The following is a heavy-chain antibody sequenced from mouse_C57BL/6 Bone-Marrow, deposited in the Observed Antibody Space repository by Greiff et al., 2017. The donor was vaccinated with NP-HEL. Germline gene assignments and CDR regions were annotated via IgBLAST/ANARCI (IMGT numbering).Heavy chain of an antibody. CDR3: ARQGVYDSLDY. CDR2: ISNGGGST. J-gene: IGHJ2*01. D-gene: IGHD2-3*01. CDR1: GFTFSDYY. Sequence: EVKLEESGGGLVQPGGSLKLSCAASGFTFSDYYMYWVRQTPEKRLEWVAYISNGGGSTYYPDTVKGRFTISRDNAKNTLYLQMSRLKSEDTAMYYCARQGVYDSLDYWGQGTTLTVSS. V-gene: IGHV5-12*01.